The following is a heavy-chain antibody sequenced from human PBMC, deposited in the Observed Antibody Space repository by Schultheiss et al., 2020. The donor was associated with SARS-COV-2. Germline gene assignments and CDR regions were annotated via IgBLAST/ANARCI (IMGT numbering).Heavy chain of an antibody. V-gene: IGHV4-31*11. CDR2: IYYSGST. CDR3: AGDFWSGYYDAFDI. CDR1: GGSFSGYY. D-gene: IGHD3-3*01. J-gene: IGHJ3*02. Sequence: SQTLSLTCAVYGGSFSGYYWSWIRQHPGKGLEWIGYIYYSGSTYYNPSLKSRVTISVDTSKNQFSLKLSSVTAADTAVYYCAGDFWSGYYDAFDIWGQGTMVTVSS.